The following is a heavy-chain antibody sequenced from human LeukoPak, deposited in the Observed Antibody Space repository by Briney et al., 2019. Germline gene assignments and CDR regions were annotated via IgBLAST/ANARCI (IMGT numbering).Heavy chain of an antibody. CDR1: GGSIGSYY. Sequence: SETLSLTCIVSGGSIGSYYWSWIRQPPGKGLEWIGHIYYSGSTDYNPSLRSRVTISVDTSKNQFSLRLSSVTAADTAVYYCARDRSNGSGYYGYYFDYWGQGTLVSVSS. D-gene: IGHD3-22*01. V-gene: IGHV4-59*01. CDR2: IYYSGST. J-gene: IGHJ4*02. CDR3: ARDRSNGSGYYGYYFDY.